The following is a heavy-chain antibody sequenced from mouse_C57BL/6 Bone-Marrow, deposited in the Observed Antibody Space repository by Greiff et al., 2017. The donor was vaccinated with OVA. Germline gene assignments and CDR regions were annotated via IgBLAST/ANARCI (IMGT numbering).Heavy chain of an antibody. CDR2: IYPGSGST. CDR1: GYTFTSYW. D-gene: IGHD2-3*01. CDR3: ARRDDGYYGGFAY. J-gene: IGHJ3*01. V-gene: IGHV1-55*01. Sequence: QVQLKQPGAELVKPGASVKMSCKASGYTFTSYWITWVKQRPGQGLEWIGDIYPGSGSTNYNEKFKSKATLTVDTSSSTAYMQLSSLTSEDSAVYYCARRDDGYYGGFAYWGQGTLVTVSA.